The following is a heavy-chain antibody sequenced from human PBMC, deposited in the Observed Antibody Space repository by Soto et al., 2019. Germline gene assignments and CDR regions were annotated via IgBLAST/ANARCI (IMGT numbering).Heavy chain of an antibody. D-gene: IGHD3-22*01. V-gene: IGHV3-48*02. CDR2: ISSSSSTI. J-gene: IGHJ3*02. CDR3: ARGYYDSSGFYRDDAFDI. CDR1: GFTFSTYS. Sequence: GGSLRLSRAASGFTFSTYSMNWVRQAPGKGLEWVSYISSSSSTIYYADSVKGRFTISRDNAKNSLYLQMNSLRDEDTAVYYCARGYYDSSGFYRDDAFDIWGQGTMVTVSS.